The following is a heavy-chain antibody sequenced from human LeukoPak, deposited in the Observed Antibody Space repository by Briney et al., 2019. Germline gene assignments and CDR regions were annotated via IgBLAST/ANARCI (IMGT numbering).Heavy chain of an antibody. V-gene: IGHV1-46*01. CDR1: GYSFTTHH. J-gene: IGHJ4*02. CDR2: IKDSGTT. D-gene: IGHD3-16*01. Sequence: ASVTVSCKASGYSFTTHHIHWVRQAPGQGLEWMGIIKDSGTTIYPQKFQGRVTMTRDTSTSTVYMEVSSLRSEDTAVYYCARESPHTFYFDYWGQGTLVTVSS. CDR3: ARESPHTFYFDY.